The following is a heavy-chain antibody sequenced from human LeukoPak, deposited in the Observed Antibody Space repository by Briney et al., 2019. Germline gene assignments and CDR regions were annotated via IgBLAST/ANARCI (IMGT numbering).Heavy chain of an antibody. J-gene: IGHJ4*02. V-gene: IGHV3-7*01. CDR1: GFTFSGSW. D-gene: IGHD6-13*01. Sequence: GGSLRLSCAASGFTFSGSWMTWVRQAPGKGLELVANINQDGSEKNYVDYVKGRFTISRDNAKNSLYLQMNSLRAEDTAVYYCARDRRKYSGRSGDYFDYWGQGTLVTVSS. CDR2: INQDGSEK. CDR3: ARDRRKYSGRSGDYFDY.